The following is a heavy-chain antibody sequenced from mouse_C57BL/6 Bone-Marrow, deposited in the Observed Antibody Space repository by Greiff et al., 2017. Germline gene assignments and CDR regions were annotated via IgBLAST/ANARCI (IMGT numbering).Heavy chain of an antibody. V-gene: IGHV14-4*01. D-gene: IGHD1-1*01. Sequence: EVQLQQSGAELVRPGASVKLSCTASGSNIKDDYMHWVKQGPEQGLEWIGWIDPENGIPESTPKFPGKATLLADTSSNTAYLQLSSLTAEDTAVYYCTSYCYGSRWFDYWGQGTTLTVSS. CDR2: IDPENGIP. CDR1: GSNIKDDY. CDR3: TSYCYGSRWFDY. J-gene: IGHJ2*01.